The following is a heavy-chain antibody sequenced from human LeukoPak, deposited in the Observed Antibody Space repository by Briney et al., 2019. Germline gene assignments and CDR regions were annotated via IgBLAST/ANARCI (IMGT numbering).Heavy chain of an antibody. CDR3: ARDQRSGNYYKGAFEI. Sequence: GGSLRLSCAASGFTFSTYSMHWVRQAPGMGLEWVSCISSSSDYMYYADSVKGRFTISRDNAKNSLYLQMNNLRAEDTAVYYCARDQRSGNYYKGAFEIWGQGTMVTVSS. D-gene: IGHD1-26*01. CDR1: GFTFSTYS. J-gene: IGHJ3*02. CDR2: ISSSSDYM. V-gene: IGHV3-21*01.